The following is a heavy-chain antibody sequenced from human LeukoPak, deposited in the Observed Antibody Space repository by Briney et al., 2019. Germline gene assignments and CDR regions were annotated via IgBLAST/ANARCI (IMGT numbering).Heavy chain of an antibody. CDR1: GGTFSSYA. D-gene: IGHD6-13*01. CDR2: IIPIFGTA. J-gene: IGHJ6*03. CDR3: ARGIAAAGDYYHYMDV. Sequence: SVKVSCKASGGTFSSYAISWVRQPPGQGLEWMGGIIPIFGTANYEQKFQGRVTITTDESTSTAYMELSSLRSEDTAVYYCARGIAAAGDYYHYMDVWGKGTTVTVSS. V-gene: IGHV1-69*05.